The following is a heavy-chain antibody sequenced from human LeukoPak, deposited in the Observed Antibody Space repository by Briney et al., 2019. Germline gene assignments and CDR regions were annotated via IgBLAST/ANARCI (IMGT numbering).Heavy chain of an antibody. Sequence: PETLSLTCTVSGGSIRSSSYYCGWISQPPGKGLEWIGSIYYSGSTYYNPSLKSRVTISVDTSKNQFSLKLSSVTAADTAVYYCARNRYYDFWSGYYAFDYWGQGTLVTVSS. J-gene: IGHJ4*02. CDR1: GGSIRSSSYY. V-gene: IGHV4-39*07. D-gene: IGHD3-3*01. CDR3: ARNRYYDFWSGYYAFDY. CDR2: IYYSGST.